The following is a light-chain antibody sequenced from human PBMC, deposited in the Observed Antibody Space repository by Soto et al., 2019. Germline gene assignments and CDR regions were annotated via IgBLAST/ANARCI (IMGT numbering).Light chain of an antibody. V-gene: IGLV2-14*01. CDR1: SSDVGAYNY. CDR2: DVT. CDR3: TSYTTSSTWM. J-gene: IGLJ3*02. Sequence: QSVLTQPASVSGSPGQSITISCTGTSSDVGAYNYVSWYQQHPGKAPKVMIYDVTKRPSGVSDRFSGSKSGNTASLTISGLQAEDEADYYCTSYTTSSTWMFGGGTKVTVL.